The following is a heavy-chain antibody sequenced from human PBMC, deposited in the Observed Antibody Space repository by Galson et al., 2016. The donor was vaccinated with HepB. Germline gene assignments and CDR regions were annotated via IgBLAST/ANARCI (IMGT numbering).Heavy chain of an antibody. D-gene: IGHD3-3*01. J-gene: IGHJ3*02. Sequence: SETLSLTCNVSGGSISSSPYYWGWIRQPPGKGLEWIGSIYYSGRTYYNPSLKSRVIVSVDTSKNQFSLKLSSVTAADTAVYYCARPDVLRFLEWLSENPGENAFDIWGQGTMVTVSS. CDR2: IYYSGRT. V-gene: IGHV4-39*01. CDR3: ARPDVLRFLEWLSENPGENAFDI. CDR1: GGSISSSPYY.